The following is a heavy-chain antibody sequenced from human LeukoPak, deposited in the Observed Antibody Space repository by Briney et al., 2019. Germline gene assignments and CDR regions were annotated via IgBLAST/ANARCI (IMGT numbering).Heavy chain of an antibody. CDR2: INPNSGGT. Sequence: ASVKVSCKASGYTFTGYYMHWVRQAPGQGLEWMGRINPNSGGTNYAQKFQGRVTMTSDTSISIAYMELSRLRSDDTAVYYCARETSVLGGMDVWGQGTTVTVSS. CDR1: GYTFTGYY. J-gene: IGHJ6*02. CDR3: ARETSVLGGMDV. D-gene: IGHD3-3*02. V-gene: IGHV1-2*06.